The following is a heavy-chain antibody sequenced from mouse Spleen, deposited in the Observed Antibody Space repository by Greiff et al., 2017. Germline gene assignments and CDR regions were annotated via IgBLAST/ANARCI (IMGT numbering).Heavy chain of an antibody. CDR3: ARERGNDYFDY. J-gene: IGHJ2*01. V-gene: IGHV1-64*01. CDR2: IHPNSGST. D-gene: IGHD2-1*01. CDR1: GYTFTSYW. Sequence: VQLQQPGAELVKPGASVKLSCKASGYTFTSYWMHWVKQRPGQGLEWIGMIHPNSGSTNYNEKFKSKATLTVDKSSSTAYMQLSSLTSEDSAVYYCARERGNDYFDYWGQGTTLTVSS.